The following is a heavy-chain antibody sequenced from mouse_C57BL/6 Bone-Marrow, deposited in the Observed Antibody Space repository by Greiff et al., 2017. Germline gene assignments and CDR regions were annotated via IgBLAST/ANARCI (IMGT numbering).Heavy chain of an antibody. J-gene: IGHJ2*01. V-gene: IGHV1-76*01. CDR1: GYTFTDYY. D-gene: IGHD2-5*01. CDR3: ARWSNWYDY. Sequence: QVQLQQSGAELVRPGASVKLSCKASGYTFTDYYINWVKQRPGQGLEWIARIYPGSGNTYYNEKFKGKATLTAEKSSSTAYMQLSSLTSEDSAVYFCARWSNWYDYWGQGTTLTVSS. CDR2: IYPGSGNT.